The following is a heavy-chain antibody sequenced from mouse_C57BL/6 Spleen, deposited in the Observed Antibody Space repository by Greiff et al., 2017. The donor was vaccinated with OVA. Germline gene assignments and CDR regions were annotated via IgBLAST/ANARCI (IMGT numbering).Heavy chain of an antibody. CDR3: ARIVGEDYWDFDV. D-gene: IGHD1-1*01. V-gene: IGHV1-7*01. CDR2: INPSSGYT. J-gene: IGHJ1*03. Sequence: QVQLQQSGAELAKPGASVKLSCKASGYTFTSYWMHWVKQRPGQGLEWIGYINPSSGYTKYNQKFKGKATLTADKSSSTAYMQLSSLTYEDSAVYYCARIVGEDYWDFDVWGTGTTVTVSS. CDR1: GYTFTSYW.